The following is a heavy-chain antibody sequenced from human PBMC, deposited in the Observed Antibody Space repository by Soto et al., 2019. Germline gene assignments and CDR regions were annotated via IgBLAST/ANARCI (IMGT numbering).Heavy chain of an antibody. Sequence: QVQLVESGGGVVQPGRSLRLSCAASGFTFTDHAIHWVRQAPGRGLEWVALISSDGSSKYFADSVKGRFTVSRDNSKNTLSLQVNSLRPEDTAVYYCAREGIGALKDYYSDLDV. J-gene: IGHJ6*01. D-gene: IGHD1-26*01. CDR3: AREGIGALKDYYSDLDV. V-gene: IGHV3-30-3*01. CDR1: GFTFTDHA. CDR2: ISSDGSSK.